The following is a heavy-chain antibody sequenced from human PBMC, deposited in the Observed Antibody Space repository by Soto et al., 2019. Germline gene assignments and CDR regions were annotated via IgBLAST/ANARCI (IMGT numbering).Heavy chain of an antibody. CDR1: GGSISSGGYY. CDR3: ARAHPIFGVVIETNWFDP. CDR2: IYYSGST. V-gene: IGHV4-31*03. D-gene: IGHD3-3*01. Sequence: SETLSLTCTVSGGSISSGGYYWSWIRPHPGKGLEWIGYIYYSGSTYYNPSLKSRVTISVDTSKNQFSLKLSSVTAADTAVYYCARAHPIFGVVIETNWFDPWGQGTLVTVSS. J-gene: IGHJ5*02.